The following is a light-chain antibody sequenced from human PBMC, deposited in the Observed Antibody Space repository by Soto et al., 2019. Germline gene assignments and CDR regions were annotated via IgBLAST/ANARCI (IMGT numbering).Light chain of an antibody. Sequence: DIQMTQSQSSLSASVGHRVDITCRARQSISTFLNWYQQKPGKPPKLLIYSASNLQTGVPSRFSGSGSGTAFSLTISNLQPEDFATYYCQQTYSSPPTFGQGTTVAIK. V-gene: IGKV1-39*01. CDR1: QSISTF. CDR2: SAS. J-gene: IGKJ1*01. CDR3: QQTYSSPPT.